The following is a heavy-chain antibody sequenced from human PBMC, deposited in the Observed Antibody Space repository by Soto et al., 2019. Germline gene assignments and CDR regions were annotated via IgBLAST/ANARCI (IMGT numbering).Heavy chain of an antibody. Sequence: GESLKISCQCSGYTFSNFWIGWVRQLPGKGLEWMGIIYPGDHETRYSPSFHGKVTISADKSINTAYLQWNSPAASDTAFYFCARRPRSSPYFDYWGQGALVTVSS. J-gene: IGHJ4*02. CDR1: GYTFSNFW. CDR2: IYPGDHET. D-gene: IGHD6-13*01. CDR3: ARRPRSSPYFDY. V-gene: IGHV5-51*01.